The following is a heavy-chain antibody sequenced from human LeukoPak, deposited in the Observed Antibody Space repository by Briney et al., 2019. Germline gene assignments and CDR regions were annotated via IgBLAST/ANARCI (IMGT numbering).Heavy chain of an antibody. J-gene: IGHJ4*02. V-gene: IGHV3-23*01. CDR1: GFTFSSYA. CDR3: ARAADDYFFDY. Sequence: GGSLRLSCAASGFTFSSYAMSWVRQAPGKGLEWVSGIGGSGGSTYYADSVKGRFTISRDNSKNTLSLQMNSLRAEDTAVYYCARAADDYFFDYWGQGTLVTVSS. D-gene: IGHD2-21*02. CDR2: IGGSGGST.